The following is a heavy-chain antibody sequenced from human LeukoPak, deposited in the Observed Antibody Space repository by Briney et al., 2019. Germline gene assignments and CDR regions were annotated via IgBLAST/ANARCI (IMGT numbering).Heavy chain of an antibody. CDR1: GFTFNSYG. CDR2: IYYDGSDK. J-gene: IGHJ4*02. V-gene: IGHV3-33*01. Sequence: PGGSLRLSCAASGFTFNSYGMHWVRQAPGKGVEWLAVIYYDGSDKFYGDSVKGRFTISRDNSKNTLYLQMNSLRAEDTAVYYCARGGLTAAAIDYWGQGTLVTVSS. CDR3: ARGGLTAAAIDY. D-gene: IGHD2-2*01.